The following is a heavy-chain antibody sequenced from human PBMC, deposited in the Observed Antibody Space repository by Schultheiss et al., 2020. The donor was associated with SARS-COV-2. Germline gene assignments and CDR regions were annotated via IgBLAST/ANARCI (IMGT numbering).Heavy chain of an antibody. V-gene: IGHV3-23*01. D-gene: IGHD1-7*01. CDR3: ARDPDRWNYIMSWFDH. Sequence: GGSLRLSCAASGFTFSSYALSWVRQAPGKGLEWVSAISGSGGSTYYADSVKGRFTISRDNSKNTLYLEMNSLRAGDTAVYYCARDPDRWNYIMSWFDHWGQGILVTVSS. CDR1: GFTFSSYA. J-gene: IGHJ5*02. CDR2: ISGSGGST.